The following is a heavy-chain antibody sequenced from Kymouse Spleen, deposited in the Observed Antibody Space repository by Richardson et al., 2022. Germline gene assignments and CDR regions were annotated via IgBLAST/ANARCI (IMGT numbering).Heavy chain of an antibody. Sequence: QVQLQQWGAGLLKPSETLSLTCAVYGGSFSGYYWSWIRQPPGKGLEWIGEINHSGSTNYNPSLKSRVTISVDTSKNQFSLKLSSVTAADTAVYYCAREGMVRGALDYWGQGTLVTVSS. D-gene: IGHD3-10*01. CDR1: GGSFSGYY. CDR3: AREGMVRGALDY. V-gene: IGHV4-34*01. J-gene: IGHJ4*02. CDR2: INHSGST.